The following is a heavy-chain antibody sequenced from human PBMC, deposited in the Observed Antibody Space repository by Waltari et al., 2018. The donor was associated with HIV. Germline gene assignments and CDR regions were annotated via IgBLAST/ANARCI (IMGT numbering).Heavy chain of an antibody. D-gene: IGHD5-12*01. CDR3: STDVVKWLPSHNYFDY. J-gene: IGHJ4*02. V-gene: IGHV3-15*01. CDR1: GFTFSSAW. Sequence: EVQLVESGGGLVKPGGSLRLSCAASGFTFSSAWMNWVRRGPGKGVEWVGRNKSKTDGGTIDYAAPMKGRFTISRDDSINTVFLQMNSVKAEDTAVYYCSTDVVKWLPSHNYFDYWGQGTLVTVSS. CDR2: NKSKTDGGTI.